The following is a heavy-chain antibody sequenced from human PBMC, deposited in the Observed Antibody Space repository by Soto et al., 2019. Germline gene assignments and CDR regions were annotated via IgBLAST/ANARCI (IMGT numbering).Heavy chain of an antibody. CDR1: GYTFTGYY. Sequence: EASVKVSCKASGYTFTGYYMHWVRQAPGQGLEWMGWINPNSGGTNYAQKFQGRVTMTRDTSISTAYMELSRLRSDDTAVYYCAREEVLWFHYGMDVWGQGTTVTVSS. CDR2: INPNSGGT. CDR3: AREEVLWFHYGMDV. J-gene: IGHJ6*02. V-gene: IGHV1-2*02. D-gene: IGHD3-10*01.